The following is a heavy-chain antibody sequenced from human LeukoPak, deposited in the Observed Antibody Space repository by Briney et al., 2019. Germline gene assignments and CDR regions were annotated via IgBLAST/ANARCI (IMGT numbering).Heavy chain of an antibody. CDR1: GFAFSAYA. CDR2: INSNGYST. D-gene: IGHD4-17*01. J-gene: IGHJ4*02. Sequence: GGSLRLSYSASGFAFSAYAMHWVRQAPGKGLEYIPAINSNGYSTYYIDSVRGRFTLSRNNSKNTVYLQMSSLRAGDTAVYYCVKEILVTTSPFDYWGQGTLVTVSS. V-gene: IGHV3-64D*06. CDR3: VKEILVTTSPFDY.